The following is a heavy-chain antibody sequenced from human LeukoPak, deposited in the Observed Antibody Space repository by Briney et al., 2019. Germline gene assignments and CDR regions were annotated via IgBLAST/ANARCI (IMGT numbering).Heavy chain of an antibody. CDR2: ISSSGST. D-gene: IGHD5-12*01. CDR3: ARIPLGYSGAYYFDY. J-gene: IGHJ4*02. Sequence: SETLSLTCTVSRGTISGSIRSFYWSWLRQPPGKGLEWIGYISSSGSTNDNPSLRSRVTISVDASKNQFFLNLSSVSAADTAVYYCARIPLGYSGAYYFDYWGQGTLVTVSP. CDR1: RGTISGSIRSFY. V-gene: IGHV4-4*09.